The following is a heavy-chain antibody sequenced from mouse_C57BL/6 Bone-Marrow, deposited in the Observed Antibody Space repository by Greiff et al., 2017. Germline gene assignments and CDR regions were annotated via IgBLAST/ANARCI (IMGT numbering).Heavy chain of an antibody. Sequence: EVQLEQSGGGLVKPGGSLKLSCAASGFTFSSYAMSWVRQTPEKRLEWVATISAGGSYTNYTDNVKGRFTISRDNAKNTLYMQMSHLTSEDTALYYCARVILGYFDVWGTGTTVTVSS. D-gene: IGHD1-2*01. CDR2: ISAGGSYT. CDR1: GFTFSSYA. J-gene: IGHJ1*03. V-gene: IGHV5-4*01. CDR3: ARVILGYFDV.